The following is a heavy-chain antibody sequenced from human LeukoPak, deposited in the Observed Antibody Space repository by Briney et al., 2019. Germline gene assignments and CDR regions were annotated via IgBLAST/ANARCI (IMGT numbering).Heavy chain of an antibody. CDR3: AKVSTVYY. D-gene: IGHD5/OR15-5a*01. J-gene: IGHJ4*02. CDR1: GFSFSSYS. CDR2: ITGSGGST. Sequence: GGSLRLSCAASGFSFSSYSMTWVRQAPGKGLEWVSAITGSGGSTYYADSVKGRFTISRDNSKNTLYLQMNSLRAEDTAVYYCAKVSTVYYWGQGTLVTVSS. V-gene: IGHV3-23*01.